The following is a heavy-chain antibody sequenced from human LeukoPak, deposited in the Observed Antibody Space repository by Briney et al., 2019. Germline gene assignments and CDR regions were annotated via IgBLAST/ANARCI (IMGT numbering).Heavy chain of an antibody. CDR3: ARDDGLRTVDY. D-gene: IGHD4-17*01. CDR2: IKPDGTET. CDR1: GFSFSNYW. J-gene: IGHJ4*02. V-gene: IGHV3-7*01. Sequence: GGSLRLSCAASGFSFSNYWMTWVRQAPGKGLEWVANIKPDGTETFCVDSVKGRFTISRDNAKNSLYLQMNSLRADDTAVFYCARDDGLRTVDYWGQGTLVTVSS.